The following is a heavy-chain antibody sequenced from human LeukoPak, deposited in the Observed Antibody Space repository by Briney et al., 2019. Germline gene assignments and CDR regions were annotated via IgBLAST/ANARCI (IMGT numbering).Heavy chain of an antibody. Sequence: ASVKVSCKTSGYTFTNYGISWVRQAPGQGLEWMGWISAYNDNTNYAQKFQGRVTMTSDTSTSTAYMELRSLTSDDTAVYYCARDCIGCHGFDYWGQGTLVTVSS. V-gene: IGHV1-18*01. J-gene: IGHJ4*02. CDR2: ISAYNDNT. CDR1: GYTFTNYG. D-gene: IGHD2-15*01. CDR3: ARDCIGCHGFDY.